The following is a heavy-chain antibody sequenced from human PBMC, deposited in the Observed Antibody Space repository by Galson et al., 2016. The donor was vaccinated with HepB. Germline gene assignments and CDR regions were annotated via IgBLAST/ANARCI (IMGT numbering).Heavy chain of an antibody. CDR1: GYTFTTYW. J-gene: IGHJ6*02. CDR2: IYPGDSET. CDR3: AIVHFTGTGCHGKGALYRYGLDA. D-gene: IGHD3-9*01. V-gene: IGHV5-51*01. Sequence: QSGAEVKKPGASLKISCKASGYTFTTYWIGWVRLMPGKGLEWMGIIYPGDSETRYSPSFQGQVTISVDKSINTAHLQWSTLKPSDTAMYYCAIVHFTGTGCHGKGALYRYGLDAWGQGTTVTVSS.